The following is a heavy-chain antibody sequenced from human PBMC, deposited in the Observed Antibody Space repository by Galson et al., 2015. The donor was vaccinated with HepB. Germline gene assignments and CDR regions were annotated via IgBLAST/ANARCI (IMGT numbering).Heavy chain of an antibody. CDR2: INAGNGNT. D-gene: IGHD2-15*01. V-gene: IGHV1-3*01. CDR3: ARAATVAWFLVNWFDP. Sequence: SVKVSCKASGYTFTSYAMHWVRQAPGQRLEWMGWINAGNGNTKYSQKFQGRVTITRDTSASTAYMELSSLRSEDTAVYYCARAATVAWFLVNWFDPWGQGTLVTVSS. CDR1: GYTFTSYA. J-gene: IGHJ5*02.